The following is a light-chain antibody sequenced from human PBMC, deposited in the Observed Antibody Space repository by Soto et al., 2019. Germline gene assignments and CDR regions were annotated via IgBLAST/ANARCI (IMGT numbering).Light chain of an antibody. J-gene: IGKJ2*01. CDR1: QSFSSN. Sequence: EIVMTQSPATLSVSPGERATLSCRASQSFSSNLAWYQQKPGQAPRLFIYGASTRATGIPARFSGSGSGTEFALTISSLQSEDFAVYYCQQYNNWYTFGQGTKLEIK. V-gene: IGKV3-15*01. CDR3: QQYNNWYT. CDR2: GAS.